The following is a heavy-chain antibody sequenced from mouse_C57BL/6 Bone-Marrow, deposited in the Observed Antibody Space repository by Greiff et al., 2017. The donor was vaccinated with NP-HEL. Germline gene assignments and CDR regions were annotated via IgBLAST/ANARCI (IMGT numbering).Heavy chain of an antibody. CDR2: IYPGSGST. CDR3: ARRGYYYFDD. Sequence: QVQLQQPGAELVKPGASVKLSCKASGYTFTSYWITWVKQRPGQGLEWIGDIYPGSGSTNYNEKFKSKATLTVDTSSSTAYMQLSSLTSEDSAVYYCARRGYYYFDDWGQGTTLTVSS. CDR1: GYTFTSYW. D-gene: IGHD2-3*01. J-gene: IGHJ2*01. V-gene: IGHV1-55*01.